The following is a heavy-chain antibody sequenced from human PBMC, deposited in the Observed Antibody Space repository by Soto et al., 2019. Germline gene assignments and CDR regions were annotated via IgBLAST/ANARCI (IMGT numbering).Heavy chain of an antibody. CDR1: GYSISSGCF. D-gene: IGHD3-22*01. CDR3: ARAPMVLTRSYFDS. CDR2: MSHGGNT. Sequence: SETLSLTCAVSGYSISSGCFWGWIRQPPGKGLEWIAYMSHGGNTNYNPSLKSRVSMSVDTSKNQFSLNLTSVTAADTAVYYCARAPMVLTRSYFDSWGQGTPVTVSS. J-gene: IGHJ4*02. V-gene: IGHV4-28*03.